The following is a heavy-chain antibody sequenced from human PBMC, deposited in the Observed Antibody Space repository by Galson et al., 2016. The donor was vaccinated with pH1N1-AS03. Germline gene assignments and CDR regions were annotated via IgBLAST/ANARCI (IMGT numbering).Heavy chain of an antibody. J-gene: IGHJ4*02. CDR3: VHRRRTITVASAVDY. CDR1: GFSLSTSGEG. CDR2: IHWDDDK. D-gene: IGHD5-12*01. V-gene: IGHV2-5*02. Sequence: PALVKPTQTLTLTCTFSGFSLSTSGEGVGWIRQPPGKALEWLTLIHWDDDKRYSPSLRTRLTITKDTPKNQVVLTMTNMDPVDTATYFCVHRRRTITVASAVDYWGQGALVTVSS.